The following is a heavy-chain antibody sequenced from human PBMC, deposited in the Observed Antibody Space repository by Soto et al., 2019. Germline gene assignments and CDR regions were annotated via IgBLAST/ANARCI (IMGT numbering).Heavy chain of an antibody. CDR3: AGDDYGSDY. J-gene: IGHJ4*02. D-gene: IGHD4-17*01. V-gene: IGHV4-39*07. Sequence: SETLSLTCTVSGGSISSSTYYWGWIRQPPGKGLEWIGSIYYSGSTYYNPSLKSRITISIDTSRNQFSLELTSVTAADTAVYYCAGDDYGSDYWGQGTLVTVSS. CDR2: IYYSGST. CDR1: GGSISSSTYY.